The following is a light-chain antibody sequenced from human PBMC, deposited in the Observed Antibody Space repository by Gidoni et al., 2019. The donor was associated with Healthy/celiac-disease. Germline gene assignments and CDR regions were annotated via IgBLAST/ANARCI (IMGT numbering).Light chain of an antibody. V-gene: IGKV1-39*01. CDR2: AAS. CDR3: QQSYSTPVT. Sequence: DIQMTQSPSSLSAPVGDRVTITCRASQSISSYLNWYQQKPGKAPKILIYAASSLQSGVPSRFSGSGSGTDFTLTISSLQPEDFATYYCQQSYSTPVTFGPGTKVDIK. J-gene: IGKJ3*01. CDR1: QSISSY.